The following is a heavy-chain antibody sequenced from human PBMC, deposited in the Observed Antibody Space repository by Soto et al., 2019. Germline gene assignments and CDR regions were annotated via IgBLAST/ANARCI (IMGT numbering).Heavy chain of an antibody. CDR1: GVTLSTYS. CDR3: AKDGSCVLDWFFLHGMDV. J-gene: IGHJ6*01. D-gene: IGHD2-8*02. V-gene: IGHV3-23*01. CDR2: ISGSGGST. Sequence: GGALRLSCAASGVTLSTYSVSLGRQPPGKGLEWVSAISGSGGSTYYADSVKGRFTISRDNSKNTLYLQMNSLRAEDTAVYYCAKDGSCVLDWFFLHGMDVSGRGTTDLVSA.